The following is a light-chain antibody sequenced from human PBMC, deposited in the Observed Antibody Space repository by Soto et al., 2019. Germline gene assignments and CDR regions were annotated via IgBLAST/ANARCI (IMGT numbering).Light chain of an antibody. V-gene: IGKV1-13*02. Sequence: AIQLTQSPSSLSASVGDRVTISCRASQGIGSSAFAWYQQKAGRAPKLLSYDVSNLHIGVPSRFSGSRSGTDFTLTITSLQPEDFATYYCQQFDTFPLTFGQGTRLELK. J-gene: IGKJ5*01. CDR3: QQFDTFPLT. CDR1: QGIGSSA. CDR2: DVS.